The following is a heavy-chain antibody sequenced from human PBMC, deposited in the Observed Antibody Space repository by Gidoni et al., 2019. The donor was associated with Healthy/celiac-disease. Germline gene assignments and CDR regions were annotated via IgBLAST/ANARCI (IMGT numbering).Heavy chain of an antibody. Sequence: EVQLVESGGGLVKPGGSLRLSCAASVFTSTSYSMNWVRQAPGKGLAWVSSISSSSSYIYYADSVKGRFTISRDNAKNSLYLQMNSLRAEDTAVYYCARDYDYIWGSSLDAFDIWGQGTMVTVSS. CDR3: ARDYDYIWGSSLDAFDI. V-gene: IGHV3-21*01. CDR2: ISSSSSYI. D-gene: IGHD3-16*01. CDR1: VFTSTSYS. J-gene: IGHJ3*02.